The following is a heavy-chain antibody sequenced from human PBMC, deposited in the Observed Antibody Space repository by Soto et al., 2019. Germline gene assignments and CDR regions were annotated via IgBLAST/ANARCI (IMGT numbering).Heavy chain of an antibody. CDR3: ARGYYYDSSRYYLPYFDY. CDR1: GGPISSYY. J-gene: IGHJ4*02. V-gene: IGHV4-59*13. Sequence: KPSETLSLTCTVSGGPISSYYWSWIRQPPGKGLEWIGHIYYTGSTNHNSSLKSRVTISVDTSKNQFSLRLSSMTAADTAVYYCARGYYYDSSRYYLPYFDYWGQGTLLTVSS. D-gene: IGHD3-22*01. CDR2: IYYTGST.